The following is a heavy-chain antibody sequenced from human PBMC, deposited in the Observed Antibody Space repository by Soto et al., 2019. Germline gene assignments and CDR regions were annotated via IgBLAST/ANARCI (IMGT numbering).Heavy chain of an antibody. J-gene: IGHJ6*02. CDR2: ISGSGDST. V-gene: IGHV3-23*01. CDR1: GFTFTTFA. CDR3: AKEGRDRSGQITYYYGMDV. D-gene: IGHD3-22*01. Sequence: DVQLLDSGGGLVQPGGSLRLSCAASGFTFTTFAMSWVRQAPGKGLAWVSTISGSGDSTYYANSVRRRFTISRDNSENTLYLQMSSLRAEDTAIYYCAKEGRDRSGQITYYYGMDVWGQGTTVTVSS.